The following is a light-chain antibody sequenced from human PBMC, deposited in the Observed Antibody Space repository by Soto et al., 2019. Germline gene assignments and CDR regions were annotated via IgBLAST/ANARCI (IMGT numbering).Light chain of an antibody. Sequence: EIVLTQSPGTLSLSPGERATLSCRASQSVSSSYLAWYQQKPGKAPKLLIYDASSLESGVPSRFSGSGSGTDFTLTIRSLQPEDFATYYCQQSNSFPRTFGGGGKADIK. CDR1: QSVSSSY. V-gene: IGKV3-20*01. J-gene: IGKJ4*01. CDR3: QQSNSFPRT. CDR2: DAS.